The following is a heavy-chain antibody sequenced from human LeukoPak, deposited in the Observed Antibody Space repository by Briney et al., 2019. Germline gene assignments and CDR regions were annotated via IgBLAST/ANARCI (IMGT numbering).Heavy chain of an antibody. V-gene: IGHV3-21*01. J-gene: IGHJ4*02. CDR2: ISSSSSYI. Sequence: GGSLRLSCTASGFTFSSYTMNWVRQAPGKGLEWVSSISSSSSYIYYADSVKGRFTISRDNAKNSLYLQMNSLRAEDTAVYYCARGSGSWDYWGQGTLVTVSS. D-gene: IGHD2-15*01. CDR1: GFTFSSYT. CDR3: ARGSGSWDY.